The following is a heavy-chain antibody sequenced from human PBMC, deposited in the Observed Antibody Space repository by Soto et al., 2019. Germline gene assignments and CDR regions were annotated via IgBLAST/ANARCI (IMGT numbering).Heavy chain of an antibody. V-gene: IGHV4-59*05. D-gene: IGHD3-10*01. CDR1: GGSISSYY. J-gene: IGHJ2*01. CDR2: VYYTGST. Sequence: SETLSLTCSVSGGSISSYYWCWIRQTPGRGLEWIGTVYYTGSTYYNPSLNNRVTISVDTSRNQFSLKLSSVTAADTAVYYCAKQLWFGELLGYFDLWGGATLVTVS. CDR3: AKQLWFGELLGYFDL.